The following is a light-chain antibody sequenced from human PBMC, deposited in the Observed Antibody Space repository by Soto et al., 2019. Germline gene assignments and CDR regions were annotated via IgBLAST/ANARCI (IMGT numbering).Light chain of an antibody. CDR3: QQYNSYYT. CDR1: QNIRKY. CDR2: TAS. Sequence: DIHITQNPTSVSASVGDRVTFTCRASQNIRKYLNWYQQKPGEAPKLLIYTASSLQVGFPSRFSGSGSGTEFTLTISCLQPDDFGTCYCQQYNSYYTLGQGTKVDNK. J-gene: IGKJ2*01. V-gene: IGKV1-17*01.